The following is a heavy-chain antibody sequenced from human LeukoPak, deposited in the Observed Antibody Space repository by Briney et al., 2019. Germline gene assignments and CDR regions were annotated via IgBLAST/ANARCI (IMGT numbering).Heavy chain of an antibody. V-gene: IGHV3-23*01. CDR3: AKGPSSTNFDY. Sequence: GGSLRLSCAASGFTFSSYAMSWVRKAPGKGLEWVSIISGSDDFTYYADSVKGRFTITRDNSKNTLHLQMNSLRAEDTAVYYCAKGPSSTNFDYWGQGTLVTVSS. CDR1: GFTFSSYA. CDR2: ISGSDDFT. D-gene: IGHD1-1*01. J-gene: IGHJ4*02.